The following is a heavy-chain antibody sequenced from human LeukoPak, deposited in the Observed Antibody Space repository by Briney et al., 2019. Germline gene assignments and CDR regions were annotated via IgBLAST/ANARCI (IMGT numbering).Heavy chain of an antibody. CDR3: ASEATIISDY. CDR2: ISSSSSYI. CDR1: GFTFSSYR. D-gene: IGHD5-24*01. Sequence: GSLRLSCAASGFTFSSYRMNWVRQAPGKGLEWVSSISSSSSYIYYADSVKGRFTISRDNAKNSLYLQMNSLRAEDTAVYYCASEATIISDYWGQGTLVTVSS. J-gene: IGHJ4*02. V-gene: IGHV3-21*01.